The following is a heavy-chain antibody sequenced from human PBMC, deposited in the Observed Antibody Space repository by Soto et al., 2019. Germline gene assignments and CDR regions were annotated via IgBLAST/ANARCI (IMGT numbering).Heavy chain of an antibody. V-gene: IGHV3-48*01. CDR3: AREICSGGSCYSDAFDI. CDR2: ISSSSSTI. D-gene: IGHD2-15*01. J-gene: IGHJ3*02. Sequence: GGSLRLCCAAAGCTFGSYSRNCVRQAPGKGLEWVSYISSSSSTIYYADSVKGRFTISRDNAKNSLYLQMNSLRAEDTAVYYCAREICSGGSCYSDAFDIWGQRTIVIVSS. CDR1: GCTFGSYS.